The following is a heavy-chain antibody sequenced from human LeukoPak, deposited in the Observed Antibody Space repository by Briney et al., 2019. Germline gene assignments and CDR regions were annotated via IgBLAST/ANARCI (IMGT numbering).Heavy chain of an antibody. CDR2: IIPIFGTA. CDR1: GGTFSSYA. V-gene: IGHV1-69*05. D-gene: IGHD2-2*01. Sequence: ASVKVSCKASGGTFSSYAISWVRQAPGQGLEWMGGIIPIFGTANYAQKFQVRVTITTDESTSTAYMELSSLRSEDTAVYYCARLMEPAAMRDVWGKGTTVTVSS. J-gene: IGHJ6*04. CDR3: ARLMEPAAMRDV.